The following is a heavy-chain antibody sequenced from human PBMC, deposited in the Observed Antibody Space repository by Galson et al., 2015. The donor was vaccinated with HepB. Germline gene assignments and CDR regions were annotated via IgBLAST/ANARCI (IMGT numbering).Heavy chain of an antibody. D-gene: IGHD3-22*01. J-gene: IGHJ4*02. V-gene: IGHV3-33*01. CDR2: IWNDGSNK. Sequence: SLRLSCAASGFTFSQYGMHWVRQAPGKGLEWVALIWNDGSNKYYVDSVRGRFTISRDNSKNTVYLQMNSLRAEDTAVYYCARDYYDSSGYFDYWGQGTLVTVSS. CDR1: GFTFSQYG. CDR3: ARDYYDSSGYFDY.